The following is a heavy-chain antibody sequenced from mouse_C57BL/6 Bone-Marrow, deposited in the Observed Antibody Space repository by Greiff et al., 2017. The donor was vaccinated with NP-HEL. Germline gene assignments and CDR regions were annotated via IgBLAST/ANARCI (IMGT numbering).Heavy chain of an antibody. CDR2: IYPRSGNT. CDR3: ASDGNYFAY. J-gene: IGHJ3*01. D-gene: IGHD2-1*01. Sequence: VQGVESGAELARPGASVKLSCKASGYTFTSYGISWVKQRTGQGLEWIGEIYPRSGNTYYNEKFKGKATLTADKSSSTAYMELRSLKSEDSAVYFCASDGNYFAYWGQGTLVTVSA. CDR1: GYTFTSYG. V-gene: IGHV1-81*01.